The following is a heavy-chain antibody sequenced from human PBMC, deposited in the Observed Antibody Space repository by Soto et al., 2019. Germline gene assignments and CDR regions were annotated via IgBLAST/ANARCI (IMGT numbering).Heavy chain of an antibody. V-gene: IGHV1-18*01. CDR1: GYTFTSYG. Sequence: QVQLVQSGAEVKKPGASVKVSCKASGYTFTSYGISWVRQAPGQGLEWMGWISAYNGNPNYAQKLQGRVTTTTDTSTRTGYMELRCGGTDATAVYFCARASRSSYWFGPWGQGTLGTVSS. D-gene: IGHD1-26*01. CDR3: ARASRSSYWFGP. CDR2: ISAYNGNP. J-gene: IGHJ5*02.